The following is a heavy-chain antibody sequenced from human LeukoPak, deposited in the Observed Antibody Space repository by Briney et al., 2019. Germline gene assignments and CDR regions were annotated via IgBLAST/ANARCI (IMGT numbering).Heavy chain of an antibody. Sequence: SETLSLTCTVSGGSISSSSYYWGWIRQPPGKGLEWIGSIYYSGSTYYNPSLKSRVTISVDTSENQFSLKLSSVTAADTAVYYCAGRPYYDILTGPDGAFDIWGQGTMVTVSS. D-gene: IGHD3-9*01. CDR2: IYYSGST. J-gene: IGHJ3*02. CDR3: AGRPYYDILTGPDGAFDI. CDR1: GGSISSSSYY. V-gene: IGHV4-39*01.